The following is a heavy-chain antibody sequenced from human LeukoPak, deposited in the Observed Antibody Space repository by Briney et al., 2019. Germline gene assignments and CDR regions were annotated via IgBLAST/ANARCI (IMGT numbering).Heavy chain of an antibody. CDR1: GGSISSYY. D-gene: IGHD2-15*01. J-gene: IGHJ6*03. CDR3: ARDLAVDYYYYMDV. CDR2: IYTSGST. Sequence: SETLSLTCTVSGGSISSYYWSWIRQPAGKGLEWIGRIYTSGSTNYNPSLKSRVTMSVDTPKNQFSLKLSSVTAADTAVYYCARDLAVDYYYYMDVWGKGTTVTISS. V-gene: IGHV4-4*07.